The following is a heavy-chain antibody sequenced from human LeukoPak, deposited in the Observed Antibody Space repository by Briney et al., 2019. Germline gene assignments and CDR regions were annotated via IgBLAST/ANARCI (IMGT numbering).Heavy chain of an antibody. CDR2: INPNSGGT. D-gene: IGHD3/OR15-3a*01. Sequence: ASVKVSCKASGYTFTDYYMHWVRQAPGQGLEWMGWINPNSGGTNFAQKFQGRVTMTRDTSISTAYMELSRLTSDDTAVYFCARGFFDNYFDYWGQGTLVTVSS. CDR1: GYTFTDYY. CDR3: ARGFFDNYFDY. J-gene: IGHJ4*02. V-gene: IGHV1-2*02.